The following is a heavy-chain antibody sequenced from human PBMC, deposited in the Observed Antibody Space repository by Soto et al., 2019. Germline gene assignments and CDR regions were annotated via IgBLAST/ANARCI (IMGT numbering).Heavy chain of an antibody. CDR1: GFTFSSYA. Sequence: QVQLVESGGGVVQPGRSLRLSCAASGFTFSSYAMHWVRQAPGKGLEWVAVISYDGSNKYYADSVKCRFTISRDNSKHTLYLQMNSLRAEDTAVYYCARDQHLTAICDYWGQGTLVTVSS. CDR3: ARDQHLTAICDY. CDR2: ISYDGSNK. D-gene: IGHD2-21*02. J-gene: IGHJ4*02. V-gene: IGHV3-30-3*01.